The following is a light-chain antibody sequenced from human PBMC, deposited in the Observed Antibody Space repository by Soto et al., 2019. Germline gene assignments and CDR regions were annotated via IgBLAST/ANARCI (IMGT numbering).Light chain of an antibody. CDR1: SSDVGTCNY. Sequence: QSALTQPASVSGSPGQSITISCTGTSSDVGTCNYVSWYQQYPGKAPKLMIFHVSDRPSGVSNRFSASKFGNTASLTISGLQAEDEAAYYCASFTSKNTVIIGGGTKLTVL. V-gene: IGLV2-14*03. CDR3: ASFTSKNTVI. CDR2: HVS. J-gene: IGLJ2*01.